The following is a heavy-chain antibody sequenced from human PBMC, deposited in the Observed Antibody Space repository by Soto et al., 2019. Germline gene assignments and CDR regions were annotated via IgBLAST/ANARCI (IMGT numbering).Heavy chain of an antibody. CDR2: IIPIFGTA. CDR1: GGTFSSYA. CDR3: ARVESYDFWSGYYNTSSWSGPPYYYYGMDV. J-gene: IGHJ6*02. D-gene: IGHD3-3*01. V-gene: IGHV1-69*13. Sequence: GASVKVSCKASGGTFSSYAISWVRQAPGQGLEWMGGIIPIFGTANYAQKFQGRVTITADESTSTAYMELSSLRSEDTAVYYCARVESYDFWSGYYNTSSWSGPPYYYYGMDVWGQGTTVTVSS.